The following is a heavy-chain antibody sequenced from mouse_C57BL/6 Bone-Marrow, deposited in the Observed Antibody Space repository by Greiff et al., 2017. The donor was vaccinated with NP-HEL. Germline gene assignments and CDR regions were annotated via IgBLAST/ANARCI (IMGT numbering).Heavy chain of an antibody. CDR3: ATYYYGSTSFAY. D-gene: IGHD1-1*01. CDR2: IYPRSGNT. J-gene: IGHJ3*01. Sequence: VQLQQSGAELARPGASVKLSCKASGYTFTSYGISWVKQRTGQGLEWIGEIYPRSGNTYYNEKFKGKATLTADKSSSTAYMALRSLTSEDSAVYFCATYYYGSTSFAYWGQGTLVTVSA. V-gene: IGHV1-81*01. CDR1: GYTFTSYG.